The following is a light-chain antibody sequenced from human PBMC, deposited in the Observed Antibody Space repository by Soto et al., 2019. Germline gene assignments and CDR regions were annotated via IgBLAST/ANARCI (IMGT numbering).Light chain of an antibody. CDR1: GSNIGSYT. CDR3: AAWDDSLNGVV. J-gene: IGLJ2*01. CDR2: SNT. Sequence: QSVLTQPPSTSGTPGQRITISCSGSGSNIGSYTVNWYQQVPGTAPRLLIYSNTQRPSGVPDRFSASKSGTSVSLAITGLQSDDEADYYCAAWDDSLNGVVFGGGTKLTVL. V-gene: IGLV1-44*01.